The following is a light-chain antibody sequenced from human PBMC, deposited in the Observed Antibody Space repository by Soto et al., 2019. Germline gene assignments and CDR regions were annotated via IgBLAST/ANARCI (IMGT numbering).Light chain of an antibody. CDR2: DAS. CDR3: QQRSNVIT. CDR1: QIVSRY. Sequence: EIVLTQSPATLSLSPGEIATLFCRASQIVSRYLAWYQQKPGQAPRLLIYDASNMATGIPARFSGSGSGTDFTLTISSLEPEDFAVYYCQQRSNVITFGQGTRLEIK. J-gene: IGKJ5*01. V-gene: IGKV3-11*01.